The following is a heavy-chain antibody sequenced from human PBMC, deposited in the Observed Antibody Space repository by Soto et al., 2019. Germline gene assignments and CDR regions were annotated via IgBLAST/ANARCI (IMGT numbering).Heavy chain of an antibody. D-gene: IGHD2-2*01. J-gene: IGHJ5*02. CDR1: GYSFTSYW. V-gene: IGHV5-10-1*01. CDR2: IDPSDSYT. CDR3: ARRPIVVVPAANNWFDP. Sequence: GESLKISCNGSGYSFTSYWISWVRQMPGEGLEWMGRIDPSDSYTNYSPSFQGHVTISADKSISTAYLQWSSLKASDTAMYYCARRPIVVVPAANNWFDPWGQGTLVTV.